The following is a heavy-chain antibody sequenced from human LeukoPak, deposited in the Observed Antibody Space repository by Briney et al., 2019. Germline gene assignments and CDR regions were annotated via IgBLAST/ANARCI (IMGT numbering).Heavy chain of an antibody. J-gene: IGHJ4*02. CDR1: GFTFSSYW. Sequence: GGSLRLSCAASGFTFSSYWMTWVRQAPGKGLEWVANIKQDGSKKYYVDSVKGRFTISRDNAKKSLYLQMNSLRVEDTAVYYCARDLGDIAVVVAAFDYWGQGTLVTVSS. CDR3: ARDLGDIAVVVAAFDY. D-gene: IGHD2-15*01. V-gene: IGHV3-7*01. CDR2: IKQDGSKK.